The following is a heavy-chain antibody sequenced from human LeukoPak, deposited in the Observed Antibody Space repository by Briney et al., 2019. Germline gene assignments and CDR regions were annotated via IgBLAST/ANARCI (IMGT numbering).Heavy chain of an antibody. Sequence: GGSLKLSCAASGFTFSSYGMHWVRQAPGKGLEWVAVISYDGRNKYSADSVKGRFTVSRDNSKNTLYLQMDSLRAEDTAVYYCAKDGGYQVASPNHDAFNAWGQGTMVTVSS. D-gene: IGHD4-23*01. CDR2: ISYDGRNK. CDR3: AKDGGYQVASPNHDAFNA. CDR1: GFTFSSYG. J-gene: IGHJ3*01. V-gene: IGHV3-30*18.